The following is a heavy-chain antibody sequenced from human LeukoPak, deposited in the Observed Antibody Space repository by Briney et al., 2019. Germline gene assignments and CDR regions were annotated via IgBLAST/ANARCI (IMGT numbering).Heavy chain of an antibody. D-gene: IGHD2-2*01. CDR1: GFTVSRSY. CDR3: ARGGGCSGTNCYIDAFDI. V-gene: IGHV3-66*02. CDR2: IYSGGSA. J-gene: IGHJ3*02. Sequence: GGSLRLSCAASGFTVSRSYLTWVRQAPGKGLDWVSIIYSGGSASYADSVRGRFTISRDKTKNTLYLQMNSLRAKDTAVYYCARGGGCSGTNCYIDAFDIWGQGTVVTVSS.